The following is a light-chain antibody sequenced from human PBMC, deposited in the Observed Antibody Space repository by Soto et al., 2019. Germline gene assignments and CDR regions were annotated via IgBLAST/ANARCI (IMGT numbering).Light chain of an antibody. V-gene: IGKV3-15*01. Sequence: EIVMTQSPATLSVSPGERATRSCRASQSVSSNLAWYQQKPGQAPRLLIYGASTRATGIPARFSGGGSGTEFTLTISSLQSEDFAVYYCQQYNNWPPKYTFGQGTKLEIK. J-gene: IGKJ2*01. CDR2: GAS. CDR1: QSVSSN. CDR3: QQYNNWPPKYT.